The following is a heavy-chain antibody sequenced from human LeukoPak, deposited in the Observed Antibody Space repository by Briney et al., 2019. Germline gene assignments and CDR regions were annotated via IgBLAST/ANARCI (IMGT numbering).Heavy chain of an antibody. CDR2: IYPGDSDT. Sequence: GESLKISCKGSGYSFTSYWIGWVRQMPGKGLEWMGIIYPGDSDTRYSPSFQGQVTISADKSISTAYLQWSSLKASDTAMYYCARGGSGSYYNRYYFDYWGQGTLVTVSS. CDR3: ARGGSGSYYNRYYFDY. CDR1: GYSFTSYW. J-gene: IGHJ4*02. D-gene: IGHD3-10*01. V-gene: IGHV5-51*01.